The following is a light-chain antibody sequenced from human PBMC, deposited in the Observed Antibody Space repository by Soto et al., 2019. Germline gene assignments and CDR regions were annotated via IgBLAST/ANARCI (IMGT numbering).Light chain of an antibody. CDR2: DAS. CDR3: QQYNTYAT. V-gene: IGKV1-5*01. J-gene: IGKJ5*01. Sequence: DIQLTQSPPTLSAASRDRVTITSPASQNIRNLLAWYPQKTGKATTPLIYDASPLKTGVPSRFSGSGSGSEFNFTITGLQPDDFATYFCQQYNTYATFGQVTRLEIK. CDR1: QNIRNL.